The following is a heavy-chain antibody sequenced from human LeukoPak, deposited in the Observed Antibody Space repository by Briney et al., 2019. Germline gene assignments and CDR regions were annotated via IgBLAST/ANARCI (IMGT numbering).Heavy chain of an antibody. V-gene: IGHV3-23*01. D-gene: IGHD5-12*01. Sequence: GGSLRLSCATSGFTFSTYAMSWVRQAPGKGLEWVSAISGNGITTYYVDSVKGRFTISRDNSKNTVYLQMDSLRAEDTAIYYCAKRALADDYSPLDWGQGTLVTVSS. CDR2: ISGNGITT. J-gene: IGHJ4*02. CDR1: GFTFSTYA. CDR3: AKRALADDYSPLD.